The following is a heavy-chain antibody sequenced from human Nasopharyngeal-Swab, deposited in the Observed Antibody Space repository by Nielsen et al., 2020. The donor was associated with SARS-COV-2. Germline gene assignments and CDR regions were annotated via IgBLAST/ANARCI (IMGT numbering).Heavy chain of an antibody. D-gene: IGHD3-22*01. J-gene: IGHJ4*02. CDR1: GGSFSGYY. V-gene: IGHV4-34*01. Sequence: SETLSLTCAVYGGSFSGYYWSWIRQPPGKGLEWIGEINHSGATSYNQSLKSRVTISSDTSKNQFSLKLSSVTAADTAVYYCARGHRSISMIVVVIATAHFYFDSWGRGTLVTVPS. CDR2: INHSGAT. CDR3: ARGHRSISMIVVVIATAHFYFDS.